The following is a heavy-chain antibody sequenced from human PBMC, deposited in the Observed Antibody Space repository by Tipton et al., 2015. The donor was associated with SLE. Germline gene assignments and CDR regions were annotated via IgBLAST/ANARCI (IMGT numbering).Heavy chain of an antibody. CDR1: GGSFSGYY. CDR3: ARFNPPQALDY. Sequence: TLSLTCAVYGGSFSGYYWSWIRQPPGKGLEWIGEINHSGSTNYNPSLKSRVTISVDTSKNQFSLKLSSVTAADTAVYYCARFNPPQALDYWGQGTRVTVSS. J-gene: IGHJ4*02. CDR2: INHSGST. D-gene: IGHD6-6*01. V-gene: IGHV4-34*01.